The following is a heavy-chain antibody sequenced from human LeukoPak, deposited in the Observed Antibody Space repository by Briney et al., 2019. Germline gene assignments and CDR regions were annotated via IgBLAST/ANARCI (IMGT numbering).Heavy chain of an antibody. CDR2: IYTSGST. V-gene: IGHV4-61*02. D-gene: IGHD4-17*01. J-gene: IGHJ4*02. CDR3: ARGLGDYAADY. CDR1: GGSISSGSYY. Sequence: SETLSFTCTVSGGSISSGSYYWSWIRQPAGKGLEWIGRIYTSGSTNYNPSLKSRVTISVDTSKNQFSLKLSSVTAADTAVYYCARGLGDYAADYWGQGTLVTVSS.